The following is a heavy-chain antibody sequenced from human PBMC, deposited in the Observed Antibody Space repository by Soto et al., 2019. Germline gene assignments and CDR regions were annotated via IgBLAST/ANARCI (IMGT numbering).Heavy chain of an antibody. V-gene: IGHV4-59*01. CDR2: IYYSGNT. CDR3: ARDPRRSSGYYYFDH. CDR1: GASITSYY. D-gene: IGHD6-19*01. J-gene: IGHJ4*02. Sequence: QVQLQESGPGLVKPSETLSLTCTVSGASITSYYWNWIRQPPGKGLEWIGYIYYSGNTNYNPSFKSRVTISVDTSKIQFSLKLSSVTAADTAVYYCARDPRRSSGYYYFDHWGQGTLVTVSS.